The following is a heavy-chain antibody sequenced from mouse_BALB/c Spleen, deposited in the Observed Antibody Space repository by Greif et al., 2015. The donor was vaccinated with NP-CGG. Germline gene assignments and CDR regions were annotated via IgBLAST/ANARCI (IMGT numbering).Heavy chain of an antibody. Sequence: QVQLQQSGAELVKPGASVKLSCKASGYTFTSYWMHWVKQRPGQGLEWIGEIDPSDSYTNYNQKFKGKATSTVDKSSSTAYMQLSSLTSEDSAVYYCARKDNRGYAMDYWGQGSSVTVSS. J-gene: IGHJ4*01. V-gene: IGHV1-69*02. CDR2: IDPSDSYT. D-gene: IGHD1-3*01. CDR3: ARKDNRGYAMDY. CDR1: GYTFTSYW.